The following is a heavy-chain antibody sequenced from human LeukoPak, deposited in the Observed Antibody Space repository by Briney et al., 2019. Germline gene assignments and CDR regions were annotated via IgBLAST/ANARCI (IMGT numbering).Heavy chain of an antibody. Sequence: ASVKVSCKASGYTFTGYYMHWVRQAPGQGLEWMGRINPNSGGTNYAQKFQGRVTMTRDTSISTAYMELSRLRSDDTAVYYCARGKATTVIPSLLGYWGQGTLVTVSS. D-gene: IGHD4-17*01. J-gene: IGHJ4*02. V-gene: IGHV1-2*06. CDR2: INPNSGGT. CDR1: GYTFTGYY. CDR3: ARGKATTVIPSLLGY.